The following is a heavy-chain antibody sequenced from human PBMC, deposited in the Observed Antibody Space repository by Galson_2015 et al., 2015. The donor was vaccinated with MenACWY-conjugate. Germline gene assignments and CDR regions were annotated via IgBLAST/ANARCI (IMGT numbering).Heavy chain of an antibody. CDR1: GYSFTNYW. Sequence: QSGAEVTKPGESLKISCKGSGYSFTNYWIAWVRQMPGKGLEWVGLIDPINSNIRYSPSFQGQVTISADESISTAYLQWSSLKASDSAMYYCARHPPGGRGMDVWGRGTTVTVSS. CDR2: IDPINSNI. D-gene: IGHD1-26*01. CDR3: ARHPPGGRGMDV. J-gene: IGHJ6*02. V-gene: IGHV5-51*01.